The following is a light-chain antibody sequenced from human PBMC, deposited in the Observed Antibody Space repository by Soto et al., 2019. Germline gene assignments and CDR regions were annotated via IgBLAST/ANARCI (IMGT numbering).Light chain of an antibody. CDR2: KAS. J-gene: IGKJ1*01. CDR3: HQYNSYPWT. Sequence: DIQMTQSPSTLSASVGDRVTITCRACQSISSWLAWYQQKPGKAPKLLIYKASSLESGVPSRFSGSGSGTEFTLTISSLQPDDFATYYCHQYNSYPWTFGQGTKVEIK. V-gene: IGKV1-5*03. CDR1: QSISSW.